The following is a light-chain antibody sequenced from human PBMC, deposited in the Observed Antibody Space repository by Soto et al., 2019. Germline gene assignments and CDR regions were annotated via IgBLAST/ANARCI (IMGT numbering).Light chain of an antibody. J-gene: IGLJ1*01. CDR3: NSYTSSSSYV. CDR2: EVG. Sequence: QSALTQPASVSGSPGQSITISCTGTSSDVGGYNYVSWYQQHPGKAPKLMIFEVGNRPSGVSNRFSGSKSGNTASLTISGLQAEDEADYYFNSYTSSSSYVFGTGTKLTVL. CDR1: SSDVGGYNY. V-gene: IGLV2-14*01.